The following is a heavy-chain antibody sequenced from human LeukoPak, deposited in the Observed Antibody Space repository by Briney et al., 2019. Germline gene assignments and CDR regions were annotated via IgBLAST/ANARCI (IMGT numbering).Heavy chain of an antibody. D-gene: IGHD3-10*01. J-gene: IGHJ3*02. CDR1: GFTFSSYA. Sequence: PGGSLRLSCAASGFTFSSYAMHWVRQAPGKGLEWVAVISYDGSNKYYADSVKGRFTISRDNSKDTLYLQMNSLRAEDTAVYYCARDSWLLWFGEPANAFDIWGQGTMVTVSS. CDR2: ISYDGSNK. CDR3: ARDSWLLWFGEPANAFDI. V-gene: IGHV3-30-3*01.